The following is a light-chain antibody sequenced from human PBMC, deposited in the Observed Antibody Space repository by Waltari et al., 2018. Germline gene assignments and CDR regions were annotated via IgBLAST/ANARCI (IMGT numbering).Light chain of an antibody. V-gene: IGLV1-40*01. CDR3: QSYDTTLSVV. CDR2: VVH. J-gene: IGLJ2*01. Sequence: QSVLTQPPSVSGAPGQRVTISCSGSGSNIGAGYDVHWYRQLPGKAPTPLIYVVHPRPPGASARFSGSQFDTSASLAIAVLQADYESGYYCQSYDTTLSVVFGGGTKLTVL. CDR1: GSNIGAGYD.